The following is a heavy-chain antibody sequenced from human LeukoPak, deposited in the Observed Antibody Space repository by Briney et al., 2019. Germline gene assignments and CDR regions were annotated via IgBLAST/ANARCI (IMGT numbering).Heavy chain of an antibody. CDR1: GFTFSDYY. J-gene: IGHJ4*02. CDR2: INWNGGNT. CDR3: VRRDTALVTYYFDY. D-gene: IGHD5-18*01. V-gene: IGHV3-20*04. Sequence: GGSLRLSCVASGFTFSDYYMSWVRQAPGKGLEWVSAINWNGGNTDYADSVKGRFTISRDNAKNTLYLQMNSLRAEDTAFYYCVRRDTALVTYYFDYWGQGALVTVSS.